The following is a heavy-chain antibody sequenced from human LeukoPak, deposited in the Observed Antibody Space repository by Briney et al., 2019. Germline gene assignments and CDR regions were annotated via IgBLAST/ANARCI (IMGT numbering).Heavy chain of an antibody. J-gene: IGHJ3*02. CDR1: GYSISSGYY. CDR2: ISHSGST. V-gene: IGHV4-38-2*02. Sequence: PSETLSLTCAVSGYSISSGYYWGWIRQPPGKGLEWIGSISHSGSTYYNPSLKSRVTISVDTSKYQFSLKLSSVTAADTAVYYCARDARYYYDSSGIYGAFDIWGQGTMVTVSS. D-gene: IGHD3-22*01. CDR3: ARDARYYYDSSGIYGAFDI.